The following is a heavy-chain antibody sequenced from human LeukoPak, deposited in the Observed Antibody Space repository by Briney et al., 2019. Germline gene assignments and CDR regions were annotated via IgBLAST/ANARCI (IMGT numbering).Heavy chain of an antibody. CDR2: INHSGST. D-gene: IGHD3-22*01. Sequence: SETLSLTCAVYGGSFSGYYWSWIRQPPGKGLEWIGEINHSGSTNYNPSLKSRVTISVDTSKNQFSLKLSSVTAADTAVYYCARASRRYYYDSSGYSYFDYWGQGTLVTVSS. J-gene: IGHJ4*02. V-gene: IGHV4-34*01. CDR1: GGSFSGYY. CDR3: ARASRRYYYDSSGYSYFDY.